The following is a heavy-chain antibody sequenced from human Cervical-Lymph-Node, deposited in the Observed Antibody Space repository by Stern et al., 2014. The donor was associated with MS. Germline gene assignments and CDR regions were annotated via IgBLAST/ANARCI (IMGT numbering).Heavy chain of an antibody. CDR1: GFTFSTYA. Sequence: VQLVESGGGVVQPGRSLSLSWVASGFTFSTYAMHWVRQAPGKGLKWVAFVSYDGTQRNSTDSVKARCTISRDNSKNTLYLHMNSLRDEDTAVYFCARGGRGVGLEYWGQGALVTVSS. D-gene: IGHD3-10*01. CDR3: ARGGRGVGLEY. J-gene: IGHJ4*02. CDR2: VSYDGTQR. V-gene: IGHV3-30-3*01.